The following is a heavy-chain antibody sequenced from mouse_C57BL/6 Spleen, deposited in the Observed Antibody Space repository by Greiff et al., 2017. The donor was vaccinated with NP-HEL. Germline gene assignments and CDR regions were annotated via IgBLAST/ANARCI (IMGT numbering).Heavy chain of an antibody. V-gene: IGHV1-62-2*01. CDR1: GYTFTEYP. D-gene: IGHD2-5*01. CDR3: ARQYSKASRFDY. CDR2: FYPGSGSI. J-gene: IGHJ2*01. Sequence: QVQLQQSGAELVKPGASVKLSCKASGYTFTEYPIHWVKQRSGQGLEWIGWFYPGSGSIKYNEKFKDKATLTADKSSSTVYMELSRLTSEDSSVYFCARQYSKASRFDYWGQGTTLTVSS.